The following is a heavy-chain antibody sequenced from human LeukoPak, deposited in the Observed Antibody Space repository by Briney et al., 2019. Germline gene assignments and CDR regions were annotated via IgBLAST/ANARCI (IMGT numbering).Heavy chain of an antibody. V-gene: IGHV3-30-3*01. D-gene: IGHD2-2*03. CDR3: ARDPLDISRWANAFDI. CDR1: GFTFVNYG. J-gene: IGHJ3*02. Sequence: GGSLRLSCAASGFTFVNYGFHWVRQAPVKALEGVAFISYNGNQKYGDSVKGRFTISRDNSKNTLYLQMNGLRPEDTAGYYCARDPLDISRWANAFDIWGQGTMVTVSS. CDR2: ISYNGNQ.